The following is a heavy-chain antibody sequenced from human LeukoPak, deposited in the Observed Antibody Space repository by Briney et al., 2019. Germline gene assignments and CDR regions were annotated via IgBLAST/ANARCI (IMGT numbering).Heavy chain of an antibody. D-gene: IGHD3-16*02. CDR1: GFTFSSYS. CDR2: ISSSSSTI. J-gene: IGHJ4*02. V-gene: IGHV3-48*04. Sequence: PGGSLRLSCAASGFTFSSYSMNWVRQAPGKGLEWVSYISSSSSTIYYADSVKGRFTISRDNAKNSLYLQMNSLRAEDTAVYYCAREPEDGRITFGGVIAPFDYWGQGTLVTVSA. CDR3: AREPEDGRITFGGVIAPFDY.